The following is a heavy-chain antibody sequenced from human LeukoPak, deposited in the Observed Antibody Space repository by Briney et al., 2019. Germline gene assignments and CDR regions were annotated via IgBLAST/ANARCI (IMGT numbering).Heavy chain of an antibody. V-gene: IGHV3-23*01. CDR2: ISGGGST. D-gene: IGHD1-1*01. J-gene: IGHJ4*02. CDR1: GFTFSSYA. CDR3: ANSERSNWNYYFDY. Sequence: PGGSLRLSCAASGFTFSSYAMTWVRQAPGKGLEWVSTISGGGSTYYAGSVKGRFTISRDNSKNTLYLQVNSLRAEDTAVYYCANSERSNWNYYFDYWGQGTLVTVSS.